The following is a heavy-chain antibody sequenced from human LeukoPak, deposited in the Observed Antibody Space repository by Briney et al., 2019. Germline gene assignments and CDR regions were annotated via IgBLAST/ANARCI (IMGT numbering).Heavy chain of an antibody. Sequence: GGSLRLSCAASDFTVSSNYMSWVRQVPGKGLEWVSVIYSDGTISYADSVKGRFTISRDNSENTLYLQMNSLRVEDTAVYYCAREVGGGASGQWGQGTLVTVSS. CDR2: IYSDGTI. J-gene: IGHJ4*02. V-gene: IGHV3-66*01. D-gene: IGHD3-16*01. CDR3: AREVGGGASGQ. CDR1: DFTVSSNY.